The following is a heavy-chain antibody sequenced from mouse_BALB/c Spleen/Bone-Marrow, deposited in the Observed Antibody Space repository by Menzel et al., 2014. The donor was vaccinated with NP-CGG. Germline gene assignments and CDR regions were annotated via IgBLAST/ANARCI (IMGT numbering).Heavy chain of an antibody. CDR1: GFSLTTNG. D-gene: IGHD2-3*01. Sequence: VQGVESGPGLVAPSQSLSITCTISGFSLTTNGVHWVRQPPGKGLEWLVVIWSDGSTTYNSALKSRLSISKDNSKSQVFLKLNSLQTDDTAMYHCARHDNDGYYLAYWGQGTLVTVSA. V-gene: IGHV2-6-1*01. CDR2: IWSDGST. CDR3: ARHDNDGYYLAY. J-gene: IGHJ3*01.